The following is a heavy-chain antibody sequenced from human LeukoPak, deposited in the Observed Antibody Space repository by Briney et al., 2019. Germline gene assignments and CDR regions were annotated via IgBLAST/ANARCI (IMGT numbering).Heavy chain of an antibody. J-gene: IGHJ6*02. V-gene: IGHV4-34*01. Sequence: PSETLSLTCAVYGGSFSGYYWSWIRQPPGKGLEWIGEINHSGSTNYNPSLKSRVTISVDTSKNQFSLKLSSVTAADTAVYYCARAFSDHQLGGVVTIRDYYYGMDVWGQGTTVTVSS. CDR3: ARAFSDHQLGGVVTIRDYYYGMDV. D-gene: IGHD3-3*01. CDR2: INHSGST. CDR1: GGSFSGYY.